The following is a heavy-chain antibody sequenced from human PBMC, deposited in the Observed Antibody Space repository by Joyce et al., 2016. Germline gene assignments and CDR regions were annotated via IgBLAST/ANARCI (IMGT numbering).Heavy chain of an antibody. V-gene: IGHV5-51*01. Sequence: EVQLVQSGGEVKKPGESLTISCKGVGYSFTSYWLGWVRQMPGKGLELMGIINPEDSDTRYSPSFQGQVPSSVDRSIKTAHLRWGSLRASDTAIYYCARSAVRGTLSPFFDYWGQGSLVTVSS. CDR1: GYSFTSYW. J-gene: IGHJ4*02. CDR2: INPEDSDT. D-gene: IGHD3-16*01. CDR3: ARSAVRGTLSPFFDY.